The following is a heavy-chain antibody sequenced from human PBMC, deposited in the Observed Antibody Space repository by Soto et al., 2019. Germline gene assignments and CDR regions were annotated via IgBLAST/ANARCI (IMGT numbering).Heavy chain of an antibody. J-gene: IGHJ6*02. Sequence: GGSLRLSCAASGFTFSSYGMHWVRQAPGKGLEWVAVIWYDGSNKYYADSVKGRFTISRDNSKNTLYLQMNSLRAEDTAVYYCARDAAAMGYYYYGMDVWGQGTTVTVSS. V-gene: IGHV3-33*08. CDR2: IWYDGSNK. D-gene: IGHD5-18*01. CDR1: GFTFSSYG. CDR3: ARDAAAMGYYYYGMDV.